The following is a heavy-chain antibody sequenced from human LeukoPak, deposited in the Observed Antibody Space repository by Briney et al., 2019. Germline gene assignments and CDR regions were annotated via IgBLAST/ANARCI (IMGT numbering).Heavy chain of an antibody. J-gene: IGHJ4*02. D-gene: IGHD2-21*01. CDR2: IKHDGSEK. CDR1: GFTFSSYW. Sequence: GGSLRLSCAASGFTFSSYWMSWVRKAPGKGLERVANIKHDGSEKYYVDSVKGRFTISRDNAKNKLCLQMNSLRAEDTAVYYCAGPRCGEYESYYFDYWGQGTLVTVSS. CDR3: AGPRCGEYESYYFDY. V-gene: IGHV3-7*01.